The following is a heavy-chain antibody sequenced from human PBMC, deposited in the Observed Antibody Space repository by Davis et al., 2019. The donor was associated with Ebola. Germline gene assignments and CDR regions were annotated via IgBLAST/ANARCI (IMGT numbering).Heavy chain of an antibody. CDR1: GFTFSSYW. V-gene: IGHV3-74*01. Sequence: GSLRLSCAASGFTFSSYWMHWVRQAPGKGLVWLSHIKSDGSSTSYADSVKGRFTIFRDNAKNTLYLQMNSLRAEDTAVYYCARGAPMTGYWYFDLWGRGNLVTVSS. CDR2: IKSDGSST. CDR3: ARGAPMTGYWYFDL. J-gene: IGHJ2*01. D-gene: IGHD4/OR15-4a*01.